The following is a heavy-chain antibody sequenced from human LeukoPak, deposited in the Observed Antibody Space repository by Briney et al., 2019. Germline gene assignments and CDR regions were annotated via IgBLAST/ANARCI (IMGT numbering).Heavy chain of an antibody. J-gene: IGHJ4*02. V-gene: IGHV3-33*01. CDR1: GFTFSSYG. CDR2: IWYDGSNK. CDR3: ARASYYYDSSGSYYFDY. Sequence: GGSLRLSCAASGFTFSSYGMHWVRQAPGKGLEWVAVIWYDGSNKYYADSVKGRFTISRDNSKNTLYLQMNRLRAEDTAVYYCARASYYYDSSGSYYFDYWGQGTLVTVSS. D-gene: IGHD3-22*01.